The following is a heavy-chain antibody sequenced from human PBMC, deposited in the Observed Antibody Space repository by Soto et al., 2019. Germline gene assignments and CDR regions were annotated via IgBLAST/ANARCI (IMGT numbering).Heavy chain of an antibody. CDR3: ARVQYSYGIWYYFDY. D-gene: IGHD5-18*01. CDR2: TRNKANDYTT. V-gene: IGHV3-72*01. J-gene: IGHJ4*02. CDR1: GFIFSDHY. Sequence: PGGSLRLSCVASGFIFSDHYMDWVRQAPGKGLEWVGRTRNKANDYTTEYAASVKGRSIISRDDSKNSLYLQMHSLKSEDTAVYYCARVQYSYGIWYYFDYWGQGALVTVSS.